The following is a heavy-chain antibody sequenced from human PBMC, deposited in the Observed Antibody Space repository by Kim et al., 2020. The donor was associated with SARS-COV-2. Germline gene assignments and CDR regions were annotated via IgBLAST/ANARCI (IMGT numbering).Heavy chain of an antibody. CDR2: ISGSSNST. CDR3: TKGANNWWDWLDP. V-gene: IGHV3-23*01. Sequence: GGSLRLSCAASGFTFSNYAMSWVRQAPGKGLEWVSGISGSSNSTYYADSVRGRFTISTDNSKNTVYLQMNSLRAEDTARYYCTKGANNWWDWLDPWGQGSLGSVSS. D-gene: IGHD1-1*01. CDR1: GFTFSNYA. J-gene: IGHJ5*02.